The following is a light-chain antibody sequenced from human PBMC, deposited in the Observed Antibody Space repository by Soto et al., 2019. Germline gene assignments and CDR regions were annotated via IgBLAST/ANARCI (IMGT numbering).Light chain of an antibody. CDR3: ISYTVSRSYV. CDR2: SVS. V-gene: IGLV2-14*01. CDR1: SSDIGAYDH. J-gene: IGLJ1*01. Sequence: LTQPASVSGSPGQSITISCSGTSSDIGAYDHVAWFQQFPGKTPKLVIYSVSNRPSGVSYRFSGSKSGNTASLTISGLQADDEADYYCISYTVSRSYVFGPGTKVTVL.